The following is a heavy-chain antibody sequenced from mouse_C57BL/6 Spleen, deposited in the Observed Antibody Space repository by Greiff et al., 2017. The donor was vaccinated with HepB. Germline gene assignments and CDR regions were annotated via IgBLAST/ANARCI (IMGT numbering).Heavy chain of an antibody. CDR2: INPSNGGT. CDR3: ARYYGNRYYAMDY. J-gene: IGHJ4*01. Sequence: VQLQQPGTELVKPGASVKLSCKASGYTFTSYWMHWVKQRPGQGLEWIGNINPSNGGTNYNEKFKSKATLTVDKSSSAAYMQLSSLTSEDSAVYYCARYYGNRYYAMDYWGQGTSVTVSS. V-gene: IGHV1-53*01. D-gene: IGHD2-1*01. CDR1: GYTFTSYW.